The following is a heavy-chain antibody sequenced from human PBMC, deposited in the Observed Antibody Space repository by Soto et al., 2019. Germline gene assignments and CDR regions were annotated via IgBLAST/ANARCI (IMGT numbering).Heavy chain of an antibody. V-gene: IGHV4-31*03. D-gene: IGHD3-16*02. CDR2: IYYSGST. CDR1: GGSISSGGYY. Sequence: SETLSLTCTVSGGSISSGGYYWSWIRQHPGKGLEWIGYIYYSGSTYYNPSLKSRVTISVDTSKNQFSLKLSSVTAADTAVYYCARARNNYDYVWGSYRSAGYFDYWGQGTLVTVSS. J-gene: IGHJ4*02. CDR3: ARARNNYDYVWGSYRSAGYFDY.